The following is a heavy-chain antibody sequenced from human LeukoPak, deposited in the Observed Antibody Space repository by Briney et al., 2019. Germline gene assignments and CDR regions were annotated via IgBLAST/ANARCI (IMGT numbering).Heavy chain of an antibody. CDR2: ISSDNVTR. CDR3: ARGSSSWLDAFDI. Sequence: GGSLRLSCATSGFTFSSHSMSWVRQAPGKGLEWISFISSDNVTRYYADSVKGRFTISRDNAKNTLYLQMNSLRAEDTAVYYCARGSSSWLDAFDIWGQGTMVTVSS. V-gene: IGHV3-48*04. D-gene: IGHD6-13*01. J-gene: IGHJ3*02. CDR1: GFTFSSHS.